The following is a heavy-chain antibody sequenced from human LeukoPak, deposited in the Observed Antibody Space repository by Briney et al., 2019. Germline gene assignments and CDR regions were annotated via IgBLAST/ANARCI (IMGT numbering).Heavy chain of an antibody. CDR2: IKQDGSEK. V-gene: IGHV3-7*01. J-gene: IGHJ4*02. D-gene: IGHD3-22*01. CDR3: ARTADSSGYYYDFDY. Sequence: GGSLRLSCAASGFTFSSYWMSWVRQAPGKGLEGVANIKQDGSEKYYVDSVKGRFTISRDNAKNSLYLQMNSLRAEDTAVYYCARTADSSGYYYDFDYWGQGTLVTVSS. CDR1: GFTFSSYW.